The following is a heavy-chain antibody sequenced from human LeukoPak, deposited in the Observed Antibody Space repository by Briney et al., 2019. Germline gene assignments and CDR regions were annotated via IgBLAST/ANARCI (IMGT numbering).Heavy chain of an antibody. J-gene: IGHJ3*01. V-gene: IGHV4-34*01. CDR3: ARGPRSSYRIGYYLGFDAFDF. Sequence: SQTVSLTCAVYGRSLSGYYGSWLRQPPGKGLEWIGEINHSGSTNYNPSLKSRFTISVDTSKNQYSLKLSSVTAADTAAYYSARGPRSSYRIGYYLGFDAFDFWGQGTMVTVSS. CDR2: INHSGST. CDR1: GRSLSGYY. D-gene: IGHD3-22*01.